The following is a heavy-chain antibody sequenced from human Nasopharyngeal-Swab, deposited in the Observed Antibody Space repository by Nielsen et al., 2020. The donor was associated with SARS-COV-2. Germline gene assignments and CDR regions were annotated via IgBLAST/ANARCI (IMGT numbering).Heavy chain of an antibody. CDR2: IYYSGST. J-gene: IGHJ4*02. CDR1: GGSISSYY. CDR3: ARLEGYCSGGSCYSGVFDY. D-gene: IGHD2-15*01. V-gene: IGHV4-59*08. Sequence: SETLSLTCTVSGGSISSYYWSWIRQPPGKGLEWIGYIYYSGSTKYNPSLKSRVTISVDTSKNQFSLKLSSVTAADTAVYYCARLEGYCSGGSCYSGVFDYWGQGTLVTVSS.